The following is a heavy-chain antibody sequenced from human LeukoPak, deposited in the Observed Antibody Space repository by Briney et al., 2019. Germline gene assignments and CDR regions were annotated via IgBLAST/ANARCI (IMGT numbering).Heavy chain of an antibody. CDR3: ARDGYYSFYDY. J-gene: IGHJ4*02. V-gene: IGHV3-53*01. Sequence: GGSLRLSCAASGFTFSNAWMSWVRQAPGKGLEWVSVIYSGGSTYYADSVKGRFTISRDNSKNTLYLQMNSLRAEDTAVYCCARDGYYSFYDYWGQGTLVTVSS. CDR1: GFTFSNAW. D-gene: IGHD3-3*01. CDR2: IYSGGST.